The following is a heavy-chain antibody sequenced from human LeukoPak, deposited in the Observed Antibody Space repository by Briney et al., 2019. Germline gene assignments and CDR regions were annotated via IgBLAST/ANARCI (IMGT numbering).Heavy chain of an antibody. CDR2: IYYSGST. CDR3: ASSIAAAGPFDY. Sequence: SETLSLTCTVSGGSISSYYWSWIRQPPGKGLEWIGYIYYSGSTNYNPSLKSRVTISVDTSKNQFSLKLSSVTAADTAVYYCASSIAAAGPFDYWGQGTLVTVSS. D-gene: IGHD6-13*01. V-gene: IGHV4-59*12. J-gene: IGHJ4*02. CDR1: GGSISSYY.